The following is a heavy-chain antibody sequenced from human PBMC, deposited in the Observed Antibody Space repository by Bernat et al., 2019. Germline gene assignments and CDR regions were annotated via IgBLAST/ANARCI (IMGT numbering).Heavy chain of an antibody. CDR1: GFTLSIYE. J-gene: IGHJ2*01. Sequence: EVQLVESGGGLVQPGGSLRLSCTASGFTLSIYEMNWVRQAPGKGLEWVSYISSSDNTVYYADSVKGRFTISRDNAENSLYLQMNSLRVEDTAVYSCARGPGQNWYFDLWGRGTLVTVSS. CDR3: ARGPGQNWYFDL. D-gene: IGHD7-27*01. V-gene: IGHV3-48*03. CDR2: ISSSDNTV.